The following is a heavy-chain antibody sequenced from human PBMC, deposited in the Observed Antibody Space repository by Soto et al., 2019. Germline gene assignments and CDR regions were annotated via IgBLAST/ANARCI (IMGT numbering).Heavy chain of an antibody. V-gene: IGHV3-13*01. CDR2: IGTAGDT. CDR1: GFTFSSYD. D-gene: IGHD3-22*01. J-gene: IGHJ4*02. CDR3: ARVPPSDSSGYLMDY. Sequence: GGSLRLSCAASGFTFSSYDMHWVRQATGKGLEWVSAIGTAGDTYYPGSVKGRFTISRENAKNSLYLQMNSLRAEDTAVYYCARVPPSDSSGYLMDYWGQGTLVTVSS.